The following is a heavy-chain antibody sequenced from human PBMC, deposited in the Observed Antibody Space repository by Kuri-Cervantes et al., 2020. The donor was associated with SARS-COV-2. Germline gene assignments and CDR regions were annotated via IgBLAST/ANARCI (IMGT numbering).Heavy chain of an antibody. Sequence: ESLKISCTVSGYSISSGYYWGWIRQPPGKGLEWIGSIYHSGSTNYNPSLKSRVTISVDTSKNQFSLKLSSVTAADTAVYFCARPGGFLDVWGKGPRSPSPQ. CDR3: ARPGGFLDV. CDR2: IYHSGST. V-gene: IGHV4-38-2*02. CDR1: GYSISSGYY. D-gene: IGHD4-23*01. J-gene: IGHJ6*04.